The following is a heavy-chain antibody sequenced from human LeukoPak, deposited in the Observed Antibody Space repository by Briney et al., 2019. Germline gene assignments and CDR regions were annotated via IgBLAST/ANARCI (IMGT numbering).Heavy chain of an antibody. J-gene: IGHJ4*02. CDR2: INTDGTTT. Sequence: PGGSLRLSCAASGFTFSNYWMHWVRQVPGKGLVWVSRINTDGTTTNYADSVKGRFTISRDNAKNTLYLQMNSLRAEDTAVYYCARAVSTSHRSTAYWGQGTLATVSS. V-gene: IGHV3-74*01. D-gene: IGHD3-16*02. CDR3: ARAVSTSHRSTAY. CDR1: GFTFSNYW.